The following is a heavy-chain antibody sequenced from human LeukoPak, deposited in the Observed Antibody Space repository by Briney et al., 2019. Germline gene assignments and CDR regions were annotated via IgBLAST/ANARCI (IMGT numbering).Heavy chain of an antibody. CDR2: IYSGGST. CDR3: AKDQPGGDSLPFDY. J-gene: IGHJ4*02. V-gene: IGHV3-53*01. Sequence: PGGSLRLSCAASGFTVSSNYMSWVRQAPGKGLEWVSVIYSGGSTYYADSVKGRFTISRDNSKNTLYLQMNSLRAEDTAVYYCAKDQPGGDSLPFDYWGQGTLVTVSS. D-gene: IGHD4-23*01. CDR1: GFTVSSNY.